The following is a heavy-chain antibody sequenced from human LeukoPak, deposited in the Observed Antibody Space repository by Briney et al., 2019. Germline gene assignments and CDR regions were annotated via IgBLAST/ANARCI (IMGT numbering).Heavy chain of an antibody. CDR1: GFIFSGYS. V-gene: IGHV3-21*05. CDR2: VVNRFI. J-gene: IGHJ3*02. CDR3: VRDDNYAFDK. Sequence: NPGGSLRLSCAASGFIFSGYSMNWVRQAPGRGLEWVSYVVNRFISYADSVKGRFTISRDNARNSLFLQMDGLRADDTAVYYCVRDDNYAFDKWGQGTMVTVSS. D-gene: IGHD5-24*01.